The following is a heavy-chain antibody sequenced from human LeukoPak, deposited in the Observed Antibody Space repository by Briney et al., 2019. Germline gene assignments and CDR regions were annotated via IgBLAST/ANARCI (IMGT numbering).Heavy chain of an antibody. CDR1: GGSISNGGYY. CDR2: IYYSGST. Sequence: PSETLSLTCTVSGGSISNGGYYWSWVRQHRGKGLEWIGYIYYSGSTYYNPSLKSRITISVDTSKNQFSLKLSSVTAADTAVYYCARGRYYGYRYDYWGQGTLVTVSS. J-gene: IGHJ4*02. D-gene: IGHD5-24*01. CDR3: ARGRYYGYRYDY. V-gene: IGHV4-31*03.